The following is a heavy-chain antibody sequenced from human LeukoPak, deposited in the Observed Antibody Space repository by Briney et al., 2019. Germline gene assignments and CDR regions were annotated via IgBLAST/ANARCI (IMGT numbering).Heavy chain of an antibody. D-gene: IGHD2-15*01. J-gene: IGHJ5*02. CDR1: GFSLSGYW. CDR3: ARDPRNVGLAP. Sequence: GGSLRLSCVASGFSLSGYWMYWVRQAPGKGLMYISRNNGDGSTTNYADVVKGRFTMSRDNVKNTLYLQLNSLRVEDTAVYYCARDPRNVGLAPWGQGTLVTVSS. CDR2: NNGDGSTT. V-gene: IGHV3-74*01.